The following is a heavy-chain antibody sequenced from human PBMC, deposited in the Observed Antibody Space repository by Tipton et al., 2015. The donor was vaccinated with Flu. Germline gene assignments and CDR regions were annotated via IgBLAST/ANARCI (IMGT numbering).Heavy chain of an antibody. Sequence: TLSLTCTVSGGSISSSSYYWGWIRQPPGKGLEWIGSIYYSGSTYYNPSLKSRVTISVDTSKNQFSLKLSSVTAADTAVYYCASGLWGAFDIWRQGTMVTVSS. CDR1: GGSISSSSYY. CDR3: ASGLWGAFDI. CDR2: IYYSGST. J-gene: IGHJ3*02. D-gene: IGHD1-26*01. V-gene: IGHV4-39*07.